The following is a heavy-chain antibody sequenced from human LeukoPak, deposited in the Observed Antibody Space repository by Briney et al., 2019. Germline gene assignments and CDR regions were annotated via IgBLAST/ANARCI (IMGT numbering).Heavy chain of an antibody. Sequence: SETLSLTCAVYGGSFSGYYWSWIRQPPGKGLEWIGEINHSGSTNYNPSLKSRVTISVDTSKNQFSLKLSSVTAADTAVYYCARESYGSSRYGDHSFDYWGQGTLVTVSS. CDR3: ARESYGSSRYGDHSFDY. D-gene: IGHD6-13*01. J-gene: IGHJ4*02. CDR2: INHSGST. CDR1: GGSFSGYY. V-gene: IGHV4-34*01.